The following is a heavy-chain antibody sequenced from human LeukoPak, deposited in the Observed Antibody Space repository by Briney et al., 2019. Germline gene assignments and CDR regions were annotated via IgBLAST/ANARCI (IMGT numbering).Heavy chain of an antibody. J-gene: IGHJ4*02. CDR3: ARPDSSGWHFDY. V-gene: IGHV5-51*01. D-gene: IGHD6-25*01. CDR1: GSSFTSYW. Sequence: GESLKISCKGSGSSFTSYWIGWVRQMPGKGLGGMGIIYPGDSNTRYSPSFQGQIIISADKSISTAYLQWSSLKASDTAMYFCARPDSSGWHFDYWGQGTLVTVSS. CDR2: IYPGDSNT.